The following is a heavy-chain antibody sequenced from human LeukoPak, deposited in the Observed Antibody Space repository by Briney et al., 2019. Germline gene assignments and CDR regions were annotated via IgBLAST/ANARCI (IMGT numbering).Heavy chain of an antibody. V-gene: IGHV4-34*01. D-gene: IGHD2-15*01. CDR1: GGSFSGYY. J-gene: IGHJ4*02. CDR3: ARGPPRVVVPYYFDY. Sequence: SETLSLTCAVYGGSFSGYYWSWIRQPPGKGLEWIGGINHSGSTNYNPSLKSRVTISVDTSKNQFSLKLSSVTAADTAVYYCARGPPRVVVPYYFDYWGQGTLVTVSS. CDR2: INHSGST.